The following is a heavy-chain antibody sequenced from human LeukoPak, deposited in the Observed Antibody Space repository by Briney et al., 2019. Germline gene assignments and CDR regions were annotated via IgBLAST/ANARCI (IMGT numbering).Heavy chain of an antibody. J-gene: IGHJ6*03. D-gene: IGHD2-2*01. V-gene: IGHV1-2*02. CDR3: ARNGCSSTSCYLHYYYYYMDV. Sequence: ASVKVSCKASGYTFTGYYMHWVRQPPGQGLEWMGWINPNSGGTNYAQKFQGRVTMTRDTSISTAYMELSRLRSDDTAVYYCARNGCSSTSCYLHYYYYYMDVWGKGTTVTVSS. CDR1: GYTFTGYY. CDR2: INPNSGGT.